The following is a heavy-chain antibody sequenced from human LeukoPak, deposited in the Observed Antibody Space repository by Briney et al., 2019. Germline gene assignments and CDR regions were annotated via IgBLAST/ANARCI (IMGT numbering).Heavy chain of an antibody. Sequence: PGGSLRLSCAASGFTFTSYALSWVRQAPGKGLQWVSVISTTSLNTYYADSVKGRFTISRDNAKNSLYLQMNSLRAEDTAVYYCARDLRAVAAHDAFDIWGQGTMVTVSS. D-gene: IGHD6-19*01. J-gene: IGHJ3*02. CDR1: GFTFTSYA. CDR2: ISTTSLNT. CDR3: ARDLRAVAAHDAFDI. V-gene: IGHV3-21*01.